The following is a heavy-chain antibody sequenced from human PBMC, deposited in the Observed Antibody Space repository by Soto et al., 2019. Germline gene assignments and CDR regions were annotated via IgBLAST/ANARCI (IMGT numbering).Heavy chain of an antibody. V-gene: IGHV3-23*01. D-gene: IGHD6-19*01. CDR2: ISGSGGST. CDR3: AKDHIAVAGTGYFDY. J-gene: IGHJ4*02. Sequence: PGGSLRLSCAASGFTFSNAWMNWVRQAPGKGLEWVSAISGSGGSTYYADSVKGRFTISRDNSKNTLYLQMNSLRAEDTAVYYCAKDHIAVAGTGYFDYWGQGTLVTVSS. CDR1: GFTFSNAW.